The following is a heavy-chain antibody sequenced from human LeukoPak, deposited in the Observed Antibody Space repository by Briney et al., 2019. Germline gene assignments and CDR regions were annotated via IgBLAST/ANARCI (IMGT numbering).Heavy chain of an antibody. CDR1: GFTFSNYW. Sequence: GGSLRLSCATSGFTFSNYWMSWVRQAPGKGLEWVANINLRGSEKYYVDSVKGRFTISRDNANNSVYLQMNSLRSEDTAVYYCARRYFDWLRDDLHYFDYWGQGTLVTVSS. CDR2: INLRGSEK. CDR3: ARRYFDWLRDDLHYFDY. D-gene: IGHD3-9*01. V-gene: IGHV3-7*01. J-gene: IGHJ4*02.